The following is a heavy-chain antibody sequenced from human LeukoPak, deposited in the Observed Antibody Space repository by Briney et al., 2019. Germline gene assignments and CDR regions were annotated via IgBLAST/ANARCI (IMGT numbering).Heavy chain of an antibody. CDR3: ARSPAAAGNRVVYMDV. J-gene: IGHJ6*03. V-gene: IGHV1-2*02. D-gene: IGHD6-13*01. Sequence: ASVKVSCKASGYTFTGYYMHWVRQAPGQGLEWMGWINPNRGGTNYAQKFQGRVTMTRDTSISTAYMELSRLRSDDTAVYYCARSPAAAGNRVVYMDVWGKGTTVTISS. CDR1: GYTFTGYY. CDR2: INPNRGGT.